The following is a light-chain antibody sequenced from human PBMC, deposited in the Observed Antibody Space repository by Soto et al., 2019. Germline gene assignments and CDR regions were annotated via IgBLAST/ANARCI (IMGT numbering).Light chain of an antibody. CDR1: SSDVGGYKY. J-gene: IGLJ3*02. CDR3: TSYVGNDIWV. V-gene: IGLV2-8*01. CDR2: EVT. Sequence: QSALTQPPSASGSPGQSVTISCTGTSSDVGGYKYVSWYQQYPGKAPKLMIYEVTKRPSGVSDRFSGSKSGNTASLTVSGLQAEDEADYYCTSYVGNDIWVFGGGTKLTVL.